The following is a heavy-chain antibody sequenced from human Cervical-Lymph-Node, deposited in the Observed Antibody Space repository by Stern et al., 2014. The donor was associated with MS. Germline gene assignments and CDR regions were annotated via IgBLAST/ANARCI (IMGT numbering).Heavy chain of an antibody. V-gene: IGHV5-51*01. CDR2: IYPGDSDT. Sequence: VQLVESGAEVKKPGESLKISCKGSGYSFTANWIAWVRQMPGQGLEWMGIIYPGDSDTRYSPAFQGQVTISADRSISTACLQWSSLKASDTAMYYCARDYGDYAFDYWGQGTLVTVSS. CDR1: GYSFTANW. D-gene: IGHD4-17*01. CDR3: ARDYGDYAFDY. J-gene: IGHJ4*02.